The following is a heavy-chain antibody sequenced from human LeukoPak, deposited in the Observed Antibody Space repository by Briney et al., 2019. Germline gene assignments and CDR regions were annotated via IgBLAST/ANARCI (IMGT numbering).Heavy chain of an antibody. CDR2: ISSSSANI. J-gene: IGHJ4*02. CDR3: ARGRYYYGSGSPTDFEY. D-gene: IGHD3-10*01. CDR1: GFTFSDYY. Sequence: PGGSLRLSCAASGFTFSDYYMSWIRQAPGKGLEWVSHISSSSANIYYADSVKGRFTISRDNAKNSLYLQMNSLRDEDTAVYYAARGRYYYGSGSPTDFEYWGQGTLVTVSS. V-gene: IGHV3-11*04.